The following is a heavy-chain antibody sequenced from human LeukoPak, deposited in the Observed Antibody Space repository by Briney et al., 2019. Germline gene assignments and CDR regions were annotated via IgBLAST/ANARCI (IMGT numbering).Heavy chain of an antibody. CDR3: ARALVAATGHFDY. Sequence: SQTLSLTCTVSGGSISSGSYYWSWIRQPAGKGLEWIGRIYTSGSTNYNPSLKSRVTISVDTSKNQFSLKLSSVTAADTAVYYCARALVAATGHFDYWGQGTLVTVSS. CDR1: GGSISSGSYY. CDR2: IYTSGST. J-gene: IGHJ4*02. V-gene: IGHV4-61*02. D-gene: IGHD2-15*01.